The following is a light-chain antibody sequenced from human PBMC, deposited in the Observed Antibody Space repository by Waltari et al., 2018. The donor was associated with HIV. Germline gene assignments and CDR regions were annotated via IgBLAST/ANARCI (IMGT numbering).Light chain of an antibody. CDR2: VAS. CDR1: QNLLYTSNNRNY. Sequence: DIVMTQSPDSLAVSLGERATIHCMSSQNLLYTSNNRNYLAWYQKNPVQPPKLLIYVASNRNSGVPDRFSGSGSGTDFTLTISSLQAEDVAFYYCQQYLDTPRTFGQGTKVEVK. V-gene: IGKV4-1*01. CDR3: QQYLDTPRT. J-gene: IGKJ1*01.